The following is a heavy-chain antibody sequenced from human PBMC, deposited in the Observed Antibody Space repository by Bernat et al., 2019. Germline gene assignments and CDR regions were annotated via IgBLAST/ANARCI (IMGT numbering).Heavy chain of an antibody. CDR3: AGRNYYDSSGPTHDY. Sequence: EVQLLESGGGLVQPGGSLRLSCAASGFTFSSYATSWVRQAPGKGLEWVSAISGSGGSTYYADSVKGRFTISRDNSKNTLYLQMNSLRAEDTAVYYCAGRNYYDSSGPTHDYWGQGTLVTVSS. D-gene: IGHD3-22*01. J-gene: IGHJ4*02. CDR1: GFTFSSYA. V-gene: IGHV3-23*01. CDR2: ISGSGGST.